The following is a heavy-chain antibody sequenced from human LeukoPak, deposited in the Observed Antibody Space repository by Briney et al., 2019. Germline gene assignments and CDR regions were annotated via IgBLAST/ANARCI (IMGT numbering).Heavy chain of an antibody. Sequence: GGSLRLSCVASGLDFRSNAMKWVRQAPGKGLEWVAAVSGDGGAYYADSVKGRITISRDTPKNTLYLQLNSLRAEDTALYYCATLYGDYGSYWGQGTLVTVSS. V-gene: IGHV3-23*01. J-gene: IGHJ4*02. D-gene: IGHD4-17*01. CDR1: GLDFRSNA. CDR3: ATLYGDYGSY. CDR2: VSGDGGA.